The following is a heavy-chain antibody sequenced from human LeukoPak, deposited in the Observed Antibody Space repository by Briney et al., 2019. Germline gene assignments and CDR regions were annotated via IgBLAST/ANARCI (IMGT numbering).Heavy chain of an antibody. J-gene: IGHJ4*02. D-gene: IGHD2-2*01. V-gene: IGHV3-7*02. CDR2: ISPDGSGE. Sequence: GGSLRLSCAASGFSFTTCWMNGVRQGPGGRLEWVANISPDGSGEDYRDYVRGRFSISRDNAKESLYLQMNNVRADDSGIYYCSGRDSSRNPWAYWGQGTQVSVSS. CDR1: GFSFTTCW. CDR3: SGRDSSRNPWAY.